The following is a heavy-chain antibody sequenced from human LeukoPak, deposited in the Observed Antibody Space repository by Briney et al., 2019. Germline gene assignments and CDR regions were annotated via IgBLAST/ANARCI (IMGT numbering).Heavy chain of an antibody. V-gene: IGHV3-21*01. CDR1: GFNFRSYS. D-gene: IGHD1-1*01. J-gene: IGHJ4*02. Sequence: GGSLGLSCAASGFNFRSYSMDWVRQAPGKGLEWVSSITDSSSYISYADSVKGRFTISRDNAGNSLFLQTNSLRPEDTAVYFRARDRLEGGETFDSWGQGTLVTVSS. CDR2: ITDSSSYI. CDR3: ARDRLEGGETFDS.